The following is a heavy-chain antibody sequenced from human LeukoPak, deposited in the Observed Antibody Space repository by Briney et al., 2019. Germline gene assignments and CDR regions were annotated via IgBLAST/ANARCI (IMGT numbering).Heavy chain of an antibody. V-gene: IGHV4-4*02. CDR3: ARQAATTTGYAFDI. Sequence: SETLSLTCAVSGGSISSSNWWSWVRQPPGKGLEWIGEIYHSGSTNYKSSLKSRVTISVGKSKNQFSLKLSPVTAADTAVYYCARQAATTTGYAFDIWGQGTMVTVSS. J-gene: IGHJ3*02. CDR2: IYHSGST. D-gene: IGHD5-12*01. CDR1: GGSISSSNW.